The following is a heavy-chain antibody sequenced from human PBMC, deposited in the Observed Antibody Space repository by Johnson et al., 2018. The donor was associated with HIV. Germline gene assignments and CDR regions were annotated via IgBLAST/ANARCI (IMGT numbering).Heavy chain of an antibody. CDR3: ARGGAAAGPDAFDI. CDR1: GFIFSSYG. J-gene: IGHJ3*02. CDR2: ISYDGSNK. V-gene: IGHV3-30*03. Sequence: QVQLVESGGGVVQPGRSLRLSCAASGFIFSSYGMHWVRQAPGKGLEWVAVISYDGSNKYYADSVKGRFTISRDNSKNTLYLQMNSLRAEDTAVYYCARGGAAAGPDAFDIWGQGTMVTVSS. D-gene: IGHD6-13*01.